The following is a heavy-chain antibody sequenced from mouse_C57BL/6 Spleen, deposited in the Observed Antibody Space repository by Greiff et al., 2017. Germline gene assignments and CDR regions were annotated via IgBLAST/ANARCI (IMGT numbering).Heavy chain of an antibody. J-gene: IGHJ1*03. CDR1: GYTFTSYW. CDR3: ARESRLQNYWYFDV. D-gene: IGHD2-10*01. V-gene: IGHV1-55*01. Sequence: QVQLQQPGAELVKPGASVKMSCKASGYTFTSYWITWVKHRPGQGLEWIGDIYPGSGSTNYNEKFKSKATLTVDTSSSTAYMQLSSLTSEDSAVYFCARESRLQNYWYFDVWGTGTTVTVSS. CDR2: IYPGSGST.